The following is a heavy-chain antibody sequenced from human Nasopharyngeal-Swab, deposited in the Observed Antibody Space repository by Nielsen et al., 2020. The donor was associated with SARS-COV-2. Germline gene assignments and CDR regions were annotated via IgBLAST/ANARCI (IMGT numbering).Heavy chain of an antibody. J-gene: IGHJ4*02. Sequence: GGSLRLSCAASGFTFSSYAMSWVHQAPGKGLEWVSAISGSGGSTYYADSVKGRFTISRDNSKNTLYLQMNSLRAEDTAVYYCAKWAKYSSGWATGYYWGQGTLVTVSS. CDR3: AKWAKYSSGWATGYY. V-gene: IGHV3-23*01. CDR1: GFTFSSYA. CDR2: ISGSGGST. D-gene: IGHD6-19*01.